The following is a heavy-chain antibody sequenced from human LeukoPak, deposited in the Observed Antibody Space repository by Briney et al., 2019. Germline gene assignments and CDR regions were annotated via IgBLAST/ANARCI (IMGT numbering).Heavy chain of an antibody. J-gene: IGHJ4*02. CDR1: GFTFSSYG. CDR2: IWYDGSNK. CDR3: ASPAVWGELSLRY. D-gene: IGHD3-16*02. V-gene: IGHV3-33*01. Sequence: QPGRSLRLSCAASGFTFSSYGMHWVRQAPGKGLEWVAVIWYDGSNKYYADSVKGRFTISRDNSKNTLYLQMNSLRAEDTAVYYCASPAVWGELSLRYWGQGTLVTVSS.